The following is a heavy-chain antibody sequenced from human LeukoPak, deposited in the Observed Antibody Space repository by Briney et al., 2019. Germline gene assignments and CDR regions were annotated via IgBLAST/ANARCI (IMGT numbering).Heavy chain of an antibody. Sequence: GGSLRLSCAASGFTFSSYWMSWVRQAPGKGLEWVANIKQDGSEKYYVDSVKGRFTISRDNAKNSLYLQMNSLRAEDTAVYYCAKGHRSSSSFFDSWGQGILVTVSS. J-gene: IGHJ4*02. CDR1: GFTFSSYW. V-gene: IGHV3-7*03. CDR2: IKQDGSEK. D-gene: IGHD6-19*01. CDR3: AKGHRSSSSFFDS.